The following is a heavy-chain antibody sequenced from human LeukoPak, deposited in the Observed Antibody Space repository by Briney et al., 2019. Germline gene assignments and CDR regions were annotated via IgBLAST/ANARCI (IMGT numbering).Heavy chain of an antibody. CDR3: ARVKGGATTDY. CDR1: GFTFDDYA. CDR2: INWNGGDT. V-gene: IGHV3-20*04. D-gene: IGHD1-26*01. Sequence: GGSLRLSCAASGFTFDDYAMNWVCQGPGKGLEWVSGINWNGGDTGYADSVRGRFTISRDNAKNSLHLQMNSLTVEDTAFYYCARVKGGATTDYWGQGTLVTVSS. J-gene: IGHJ4*02.